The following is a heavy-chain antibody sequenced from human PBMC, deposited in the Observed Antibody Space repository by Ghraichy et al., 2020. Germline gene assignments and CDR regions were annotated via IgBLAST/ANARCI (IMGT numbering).Heavy chain of an antibody. CDR2: IDHSGST. Sequence: TLSLTCTVSGGSIRTYYWSWIRHPPGKGLEWIGCIDHSGSTNYNPSLKSRVTISVATSKKQISLKLSSVTAADTAVYYCARGEATVTPGGFDYWGHGTLVTVSS. D-gene: IGHD4-17*01. J-gene: IGHJ4*01. V-gene: IGHV4-59*01. CDR3: ARGEATVTPGGFDY. CDR1: GGSIRTYY.